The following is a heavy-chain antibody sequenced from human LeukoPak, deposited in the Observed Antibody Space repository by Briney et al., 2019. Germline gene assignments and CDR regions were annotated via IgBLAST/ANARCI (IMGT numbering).Heavy chain of an antibody. CDR3: ARGAYCSSTSCYPRHHFDY. J-gene: IGHJ4*02. CDR1: GGSFSGYY. V-gene: IGHV4-34*01. D-gene: IGHD2-2*01. CDR2: INHSGST. Sequence: PSETLSLTCAVYGGSFSGYYWSWIRQPPGKGLEWIGEINHSGSTNYNPSLKSRVTISVDTSKNQFSLKLSSVTAADTAVYYCARGAYCSSTSCYPRHHFDYWGQGTLVTVSS.